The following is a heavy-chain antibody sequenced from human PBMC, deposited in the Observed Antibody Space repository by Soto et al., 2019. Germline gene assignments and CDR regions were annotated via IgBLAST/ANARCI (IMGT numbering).Heavy chain of an antibody. V-gene: IGHV3-23*01. CDR1: EFTFSNYA. J-gene: IGHJ4*02. D-gene: IGHD6-13*01. Sequence: PGGSLRLSCAASEFTFSNYAMSGVRQAPGKGLEWVSAISAGGGSTYYADSVKGRFTISRDNSKNSLYLQMNSLRAEDTAVYYCAKRLDYSSSWFHFDYWGQGTLVTVSS. CDR2: ISAGGGST. CDR3: AKRLDYSSSWFHFDY.